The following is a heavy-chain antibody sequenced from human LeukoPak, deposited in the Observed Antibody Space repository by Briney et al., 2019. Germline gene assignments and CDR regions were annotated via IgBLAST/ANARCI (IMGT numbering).Heavy chain of an antibody. CDR3: AKWRSSWYRGRSFDY. J-gene: IGHJ4*02. CDR2: ISGSDGST. Sequence: QPGGSLRLSCAASGFTFSSYAMSWVRQAPGKGLEWVSAISGSDGSTYYADSVKGRFTISRDNSKNTLYLQMNSLRAEDTAVYYCAKWRSSWYRGRSFDYWGQGTLVTVSS. CDR1: GFTFSSYA. V-gene: IGHV3-23*01. D-gene: IGHD6-13*01.